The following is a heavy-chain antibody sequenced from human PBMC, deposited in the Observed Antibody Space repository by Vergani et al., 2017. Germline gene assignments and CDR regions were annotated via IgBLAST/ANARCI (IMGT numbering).Heavy chain of an antibody. D-gene: IGHD2-21*01. Sequence: VQLVQSGAEVRTPGASVPVSCTASGYIFKNYYIHWLRQAPGQAFEWMGILNPTTGHTTSALKFMGRVDMTRDLYTDTSTRTVQMTLSSLRSEYTAVYYCARSIGDCAGATCRAYCCDHWGQGTRVTVSS. CDR2: LNPTTGHT. V-gene: IGHV1-46*02. CDR3: ARSIGDCAGATCRAYCCDH. J-gene: IGHJ5*02. CDR1: GYIFKNYY.